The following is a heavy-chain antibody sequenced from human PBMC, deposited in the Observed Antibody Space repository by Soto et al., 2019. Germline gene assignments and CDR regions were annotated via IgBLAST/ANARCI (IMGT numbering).Heavy chain of an antibody. CDR2: IGRGHVS. D-gene: IGHD2-21*02. CDR1: VSSFITYD. Sequence: VSLRLSSAASVSSFITYDMQWVRQASGKSLEWVTAIGRGHVSYYAGSVKGRFTMSRENAKNSLYLQMSSLGAGDTAVYYCAREMTDPFHWYFDLWGCGTLVIVS. CDR3: AREMTDPFHWYFDL. V-gene: IGHV3-13*01. J-gene: IGHJ2*01.